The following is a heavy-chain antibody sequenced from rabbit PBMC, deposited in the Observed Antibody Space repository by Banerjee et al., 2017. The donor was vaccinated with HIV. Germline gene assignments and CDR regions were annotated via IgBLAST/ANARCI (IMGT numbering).Heavy chain of an antibody. Sequence: QEQLEESGGDLVKPEGTLTLTCTVSGFSLSSYGVSWVRQAPGEGLEYIGFINTGGSAYYASWAKGRFTISKTSTTVTLQMTSLTAADTATYFCARGSRYDDSGERKYFNLWGPGTLVTVS. CDR3: ARGSRYDDSGERKYFNL. CDR2: INTGGSA. CDR1: GFSLSSYG. D-gene: IGHD2-1*01. V-gene: IGHV1S36*01. J-gene: IGHJ4*01.